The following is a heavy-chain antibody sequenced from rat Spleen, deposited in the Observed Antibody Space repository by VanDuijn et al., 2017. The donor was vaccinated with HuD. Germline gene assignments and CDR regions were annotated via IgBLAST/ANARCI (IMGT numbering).Heavy chain of an antibody. CDR1: GFTFSNHY. Sequence: EVQLVESGGGSVQPGRSLKLSCAASGFTFSNHYMAWVRQAPTKGLEWVAYISTGGGDTYYRDSVKGRFTISRDNAKSTLHLQMDSLRSEDTATYYCTTTYDGSFYYDYWGQGVMVTVSS. CDR3: TTTYDGSFYYDY. V-gene: IGHV5-27*01. D-gene: IGHD1-12*02. J-gene: IGHJ2*01. CDR2: ISTGGGDT.